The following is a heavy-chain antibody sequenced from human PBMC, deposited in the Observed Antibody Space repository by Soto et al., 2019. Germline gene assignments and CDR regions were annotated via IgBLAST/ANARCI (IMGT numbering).Heavy chain of an antibody. D-gene: IGHD2-2*01. CDR3: AHSKCSSTSCYANYYYYMDV. CDR1: GFSLSTSGVG. J-gene: IGHJ6*03. CDR2: IYWDDDK. Sequence: SGPTLVNPTQTLTLTCTFSGFSLSTSGVGVGWIRQPPGKALEWLALIYWDDDKRYSPSLKSRLTITKDTSKNQVVLTMTNMDPVDTATYYCAHSKCSSTSCYANYYYYMDVWGKGTTVTVSS. V-gene: IGHV2-5*02.